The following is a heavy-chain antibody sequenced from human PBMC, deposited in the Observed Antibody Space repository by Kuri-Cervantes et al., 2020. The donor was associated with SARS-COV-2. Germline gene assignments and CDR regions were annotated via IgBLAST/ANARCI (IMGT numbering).Heavy chain of an antibody. CDR3: ARDRISSGWYVGYYFDY. CDR1: GGSISSSSYY. Sequence: GSLRLSCTVSGGSISSSSYYWGWIRQPPGKGLEWIGSIYYSGSTYYNPPLKSRVTISVDTSKNQFSLKLSSVTAADTAVYYCARDRISSGWYVGYYFDYWGQGTLVTVSS. J-gene: IGHJ4*02. D-gene: IGHD6-19*01. V-gene: IGHV4-39*02. CDR2: IYYSGST.